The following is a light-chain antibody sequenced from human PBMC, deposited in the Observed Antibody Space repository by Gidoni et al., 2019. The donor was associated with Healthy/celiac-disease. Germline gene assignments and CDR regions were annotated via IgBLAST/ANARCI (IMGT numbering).Light chain of an antibody. CDR3: LQQYTFPYT. CDR2: ATY. J-gene: IGKJ2*01. CDR1: QGNRNV. Sequence: IQMPQSPLSLSVSVGDSVTITCRACQGNRNVLCWSQQKPVGGPKRLIYATYSLQSGVPSRFSGSGSGTEFTLTISSLQPEYFTTYYCLQQYTFPYTFGQGTKLEIK. V-gene: IGKV1-17*01.